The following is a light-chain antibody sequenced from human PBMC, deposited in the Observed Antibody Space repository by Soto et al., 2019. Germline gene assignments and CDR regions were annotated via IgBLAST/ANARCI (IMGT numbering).Light chain of an antibody. J-gene: IGKJ2*01. V-gene: IGKV3-20*01. CDR1: QTVTSSY. CDR3: QQYGSSPQT. Sequence: ELGLTQSPGTLSLSPGERATRSCRASQTVTSSYLAWYQQTPGQAPRLLIYGASSRATGIPDRFSGSGSGTDFTLTISRLEPEDCAVYYCQQYGSSPQTFGHGTKLEIK. CDR2: GAS.